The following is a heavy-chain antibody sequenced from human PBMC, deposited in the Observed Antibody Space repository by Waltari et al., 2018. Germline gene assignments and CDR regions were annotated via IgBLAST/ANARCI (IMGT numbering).Heavy chain of an antibody. J-gene: IGHJ4*02. Sequence: QVQLVPSGAEVKKTGAPVKVSCTASGYTFPIYDINWVRQATGQGLEWMGWMNPNSGNTGYAQKFQGRVTITRNTSISTAYMELSSLRSEDTAMYYCARDSSSGWYVSDYWGQGTLVTVSS. CDR3: ARDSSSGWYVSDY. CDR2: MNPNSGNT. D-gene: IGHD6-19*01. CDR1: GYTFPIYD. V-gene: IGHV1-8*03.